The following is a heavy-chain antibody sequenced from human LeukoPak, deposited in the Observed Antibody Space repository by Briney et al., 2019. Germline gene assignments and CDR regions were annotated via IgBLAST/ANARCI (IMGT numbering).Heavy chain of an antibody. CDR3: ASGAVAGTFDY. Sequence: SETLSLTCTVSGGSASSGSYYWSWIRQPPGKGLEWIGYIYYSGSTNYNPSLKSRVTISVDTSKNQFSLKLSSVTAADTAVYYCASGAVAGTFDYWGQGTLATVSS. J-gene: IGHJ4*02. D-gene: IGHD6-19*01. CDR2: IYYSGST. V-gene: IGHV4-61*01. CDR1: GGSASSGSYY.